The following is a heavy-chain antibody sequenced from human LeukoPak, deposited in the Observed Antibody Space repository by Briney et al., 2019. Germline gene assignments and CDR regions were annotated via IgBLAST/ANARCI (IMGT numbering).Heavy chain of an antibody. CDR1: GGSISSSSYY. D-gene: IGHD3-10*01. V-gene: IGHV4-39*01. Sequence: SETLSLTCTVSGGSISSSSYYWGWIRQPPGKGLEWIGSIYYSGSTYYNPSLKSRVTISVDTSKNQFSLKLSSVTAADTAVYYRARMTSDFMVRGPLDHWGQGTLVTVSS. CDR3: ARMTSDFMVRGPLDH. J-gene: IGHJ4*02. CDR2: IYYSGST.